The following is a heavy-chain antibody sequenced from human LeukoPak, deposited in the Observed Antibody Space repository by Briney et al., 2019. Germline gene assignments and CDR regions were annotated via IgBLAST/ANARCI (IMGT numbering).Heavy chain of an antibody. CDR2: INESGST. CDR1: GGSFSAYY. CDR3: ASWLPATKQDS. J-gene: IGHJ4*02. Sequence: SETLSLTCAVYGGSFSAYYWHWIRQPPGKGLEWIGEINESGSTKYNAFLKSRVTISVDTSKNQFSLKLSSVIAADTAVYYCASWLPATKQDSWAQGTLVTVSS. D-gene: IGHD2-2*01. V-gene: IGHV4-34*01.